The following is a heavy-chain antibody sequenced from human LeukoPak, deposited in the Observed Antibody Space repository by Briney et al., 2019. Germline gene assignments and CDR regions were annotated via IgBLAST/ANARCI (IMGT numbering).Heavy chain of an antibody. J-gene: IGHJ3*02. CDR2: IYTSGST. Sequence: KPSETLSLTCTVSGGSISSYYWSWIRQPPGKGLKWIGYIYTSGSTNYNPSLKSRVTISVDTSKNQFSLKLSSVTAADTAVYYCARDGYYYDSSGPKGAFDIWGQGTMVTVSS. CDR3: ARDGYYYDSSGPKGAFDI. D-gene: IGHD3-22*01. V-gene: IGHV4-4*09. CDR1: GGSISSYY.